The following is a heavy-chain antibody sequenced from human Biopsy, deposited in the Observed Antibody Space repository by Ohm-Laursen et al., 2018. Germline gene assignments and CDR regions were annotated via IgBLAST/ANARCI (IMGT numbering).Heavy chain of an antibody. V-gene: IGHV4-34*01. Sequence: SETLSLTCTVSSGSISGNYWGWIRQPPGQGLEWVGEINHTGGTKYNPSLMSRVTISIDTSNSQFSLKLTSVTAADTAVYFCARARAYSDFWGGPKDYWGQGILVTVSS. CDR2: INHTGGT. CDR3: ARARAYSDFWGGPKDY. CDR1: SGSISGNY. D-gene: IGHD3-3*01. J-gene: IGHJ4*02.